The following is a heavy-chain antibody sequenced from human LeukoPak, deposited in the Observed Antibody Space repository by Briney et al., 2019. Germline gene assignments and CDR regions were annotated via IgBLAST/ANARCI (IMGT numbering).Heavy chain of an antibody. CDR1: GGSFSGYY. D-gene: IGHD3-22*01. CDR3: ARDRRAKYYYDSSGPADI. J-gene: IGHJ3*02. V-gene: IGHV4-34*01. Sequence: SSETLSLTCAVYGGSFSGYYWSWIRQPPGKGLEWIGEINHSGSTNYNPSLKSRVTISVDTSKNQFSLKLSSVTAADTAVYYCARDRRAKYYYDSSGPADIWGQGTMVTVSS. CDR2: INHSGST.